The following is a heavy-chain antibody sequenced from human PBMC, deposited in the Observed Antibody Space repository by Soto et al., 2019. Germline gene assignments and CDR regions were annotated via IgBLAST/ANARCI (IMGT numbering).Heavy chain of an antibody. CDR1: GFTFSSCA. CDR3: AKSGWLVNYFDY. Sequence: PGGSLRLSCAASGFTFSSCAMSWVRQAPGKGLERVSTISGIGGSTYYADSVKGRFTISRDNSKNTLYLQMNSLRAEDTAVYFCAKSGWLVNYFDYWGQGILVTSPQ. CDR2: ISGIGGST. J-gene: IGHJ4*02. D-gene: IGHD6-19*01. V-gene: IGHV3-23*01.